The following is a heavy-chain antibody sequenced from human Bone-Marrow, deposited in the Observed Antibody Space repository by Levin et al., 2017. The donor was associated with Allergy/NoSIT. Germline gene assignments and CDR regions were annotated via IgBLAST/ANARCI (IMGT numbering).Heavy chain of an antibody. V-gene: IGHV4-31*03. Sequence: SETLSLTCTVSGGSISSGVYFWSWIRPLPGKGLEWIGYVSYSGITFYNQSLKSRIAISADTSKNLFSLNLSSVTAADTAVYYCARGITVFGVVLAVNDAFDIWGQGTMVTVSS. CDR3: ARGITVFGVVLAVNDAFDI. D-gene: IGHD3-3*01. J-gene: IGHJ3*02. CDR1: GGSISSGVYF. CDR2: VSYSGIT.